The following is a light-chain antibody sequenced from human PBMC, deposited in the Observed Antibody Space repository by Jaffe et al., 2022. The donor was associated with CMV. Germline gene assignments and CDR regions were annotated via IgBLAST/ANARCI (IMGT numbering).Light chain of an antibody. CDR2: AAS. CDR3: QQLNSYPRTTGT. CDR1: QGISSY. J-gene: IGKJ1*01. Sequence: IQLTQSPSSLSASVGDRVTITCRASQGISSYLAWYQQKPGKAPKLLIYAASTLQSGVPSRFSGSGSGTDFTLTISSLQPEDFATYYCQQLNSYPRTTGTFGQGTKVEIK. V-gene: IGKV1-9*01.